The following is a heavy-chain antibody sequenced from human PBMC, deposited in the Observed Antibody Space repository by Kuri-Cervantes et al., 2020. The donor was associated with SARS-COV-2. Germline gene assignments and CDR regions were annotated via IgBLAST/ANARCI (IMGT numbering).Heavy chain of an antibody. J-gene: IGHJ6*02. V-gene: IGHV3-74*01. CDR2: INSDGSST. CDR3: ASGYCSSTSCYPPRGGYYNYYGMDV. Sequence: LSLTCSASGFTFSSYWMHWVRQAPGKGLVWVSRINSDGSSTSYADSVKGRFTISRDNAKNTLYLQMNSLRAEDTAVYYCASGYCSSTSCYPPRGGYYNYYGMDVWGQGTTVTVSS. D-gene: IGHD2-2*01. CDR1: GFTFSSYW.